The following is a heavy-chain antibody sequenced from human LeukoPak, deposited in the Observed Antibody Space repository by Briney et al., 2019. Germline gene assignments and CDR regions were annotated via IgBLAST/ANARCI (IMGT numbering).Heavy chain of an antibody. V-gene: IGHV1-8*01. D-gene: IGHD3-10*01. CDR3: ANVLLWFGDRGRMDV. CDR2: MGARHGYT. Sequence: ASVKVSCKASGYTFTSYDINWVRQAPGQGLEWMGWMGARHGYTGSAQRFQGRITMTRDTSISTAYMELSSLTSDDTAVYYCANVLLWFGDRGRMDVWGQGTTVTVSS. J-gene: IGHJ6*02. CDR1: GYTFTSYD.